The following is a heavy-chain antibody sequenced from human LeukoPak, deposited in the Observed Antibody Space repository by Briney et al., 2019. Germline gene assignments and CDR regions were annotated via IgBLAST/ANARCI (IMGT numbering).Heavy chain of an antibody. V-gene: IGHV3-23*01. CDR1: GFTFSSYA. Sequence: GGSLRLSCAASGFTFSSYAMSWVCQAPGKGLEWVSAISGSGGSTYYADSAKGRFTISRDNSKNTLYLQMNSLRAEDTAVYYCAKHRDDSSGYSDAFDIWGQGTMVTVSS. D-gene: IGHD3-22*01. CDR2: ISGSGGST. J-gene: IGHJ3*02. CDR3: AKHRDDSSGYSDAFDI.